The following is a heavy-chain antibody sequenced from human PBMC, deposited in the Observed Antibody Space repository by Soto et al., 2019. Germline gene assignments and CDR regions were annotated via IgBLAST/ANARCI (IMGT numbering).Heavy chain of an antibody. D-gene: IGHD1-26*01. CDR2: IYYSGST. CDR1: GGSISSYY. Sequence: SETLSLTCTVSGGSISSYYWSWIRQPPGKGLEWIGYIYYSGSTNYNPSLKSRVTISVDTSKNQFSLKQSPVTAAETAVYYCARDLGSGNYYKFQHWGQGTLVTVSS. CDR3: ARDLGSGNYYKFQH. V-gene: IGHV4-59*01. J-gene: IGHJ1*01.